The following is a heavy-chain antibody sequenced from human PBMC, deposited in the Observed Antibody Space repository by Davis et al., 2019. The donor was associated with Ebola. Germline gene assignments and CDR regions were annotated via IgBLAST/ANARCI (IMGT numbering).Heavy chain of an antibody. CDR3: AKDGSVEGYYYYYGMDV. CDR2: ISYDGSNK. CDR1: GFTFSSYG. J-gene: IGHJ6*02. D-gene: IGHD5-24*01. Sequence: GESLKIPCAASGFTFSSYGMPWLRQAQGTGLEWVAVISYDGSNKYYADPVKGRFTISRDNSKNTLYLQMNSLRAEDTAVYYCAKDGSVEGYYYYYGMDVWGQGTTVTVAS. V-gene: IGHV3-30*18.